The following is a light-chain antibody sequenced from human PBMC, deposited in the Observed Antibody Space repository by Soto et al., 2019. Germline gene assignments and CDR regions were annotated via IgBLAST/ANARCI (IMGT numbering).Light chain of an antibody. CDR1: QSVSSN. J-gene: IGKJ5*01. CDR2: GSF. CDR3: QQYNARPPIT. V-gene: IGKV3-15*01. Sequence: EIVLTQSPATLSLSPGARATPSARASQSVSSNLAWYQQKPGQAPRLLXGGSFARATGIPARFSGSGSGSEFTLTISVLQSEYFAAYYCQQYNARPPITFGQGTRLYIK.